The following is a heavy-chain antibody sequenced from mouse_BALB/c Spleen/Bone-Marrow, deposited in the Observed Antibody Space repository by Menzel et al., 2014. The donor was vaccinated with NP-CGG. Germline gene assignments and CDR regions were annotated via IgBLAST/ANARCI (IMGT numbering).Heavy chain of an antibody. D-gene: IGHD2-10*02. J-gene: IGHJ3*01. Sequence: VQLKDSGGGLVQPGDSLRLSCATSGFTFSDFYMEWVRQPPGKRLEWIAASRNKAKYYTTEYSASVKGRFIVSRDTSQSVLYLQMNALRAEDTAIYYCARDVGYGNYFVYWGQGTLVTVSA. V-gene: IGHV7-1*02. CDR3: ARDVGYGNYFVY. CDR1: GFTFSDFY. CDR2: SRNKAKYYTT.